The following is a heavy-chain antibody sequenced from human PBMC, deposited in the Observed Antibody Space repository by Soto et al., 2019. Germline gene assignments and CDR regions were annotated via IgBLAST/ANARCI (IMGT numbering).Heavy chain of an antibody. CDR1: GYTFSTYD. CDR2: MNPNSGDT. Sequence: QVQLVQAGAEVKKPGASVKVSCKTSGYTFSTYDINWVRQAPGQGLEWMGWMNPNSGDTGYAQKFLGRLTMTRDSYIRTVDMELSSLNAEDTAVYYCARVHYYGSGSYQDFFSFYALDVWGQGTTVTVSS. D-gene: IGHD3-10*01. V-gene: IGHV1-8*01. J-gene: IGHJ6*02. CDR3: ARVHYYGSGSYQDFFSFYALDV.